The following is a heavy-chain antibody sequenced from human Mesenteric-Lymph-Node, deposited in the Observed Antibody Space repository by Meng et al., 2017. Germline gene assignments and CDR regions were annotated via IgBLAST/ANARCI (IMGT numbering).Heavy chain of an antibody. CDR3: AKPSTVTTYYYYGMDV. CDR2: ISGSGGAT. J-gene: IGHJ6*02. CDR1: GFSFNNYA. Sequence: GESLKISCAASGFSFNNYALTWVRQAPGKGLEWVSSISGSGGATHYADSVKGRFSISRDNSKNTLYLQMNSLRAEDTAVYYCAKPSTVTTYYYYGMDVWGQGTTVTVAS. D-gene: IGHD4-17*01. V-gene: IGHV3-23*01.